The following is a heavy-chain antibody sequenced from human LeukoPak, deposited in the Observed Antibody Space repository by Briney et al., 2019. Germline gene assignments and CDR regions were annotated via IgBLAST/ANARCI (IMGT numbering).Heavy chain of an antibody. CDR3: ARRISIFGVVTSYYFDY. J-gene: IGHJ4*02. D-gene: IGHD3-3*01. Sequence: PSRTLSLTCTVSGGSISSDDYYWTWIRQPPGKGLEWIGCIYYSGSTYYNPSLKSRLTISIDTSKNQFSLKLSTVTAADTAVYYCARRISIFGVVTSYYFDYWGQGTLVTVSS. CDR1: GGSISSDDYY. V-gene: IGHV4-30-4*08. CDR2: IYYSGST.